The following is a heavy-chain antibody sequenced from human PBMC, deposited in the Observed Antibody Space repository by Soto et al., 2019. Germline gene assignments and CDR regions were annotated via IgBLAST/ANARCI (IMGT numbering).Heavy chain of an antibody. Sequence: ASVKVSCKASGYTFTSYYMHWVRQAPGQGLEWMGWISAYNGNTNYAQKLQGRVTLTTDTSTSTAYMELRSLRSDDTAVYYRARCGTTMLVVVTRGFDYWGQGTLVSVSS. CDR2: ISAYNGNT. J-gene: IGHJ4*02. V-gene: IGHV1-18*04. D-gene: IGHD3-22*01. CDR1: GYTFTSYY. CDR3: ARCGTTMLVVVTRGFDY.